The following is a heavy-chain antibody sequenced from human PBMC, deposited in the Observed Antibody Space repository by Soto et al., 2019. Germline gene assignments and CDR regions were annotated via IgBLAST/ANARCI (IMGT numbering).Heavy chain of an antibody. CDR2: ISYDGSNK. CDR3: AKAPEGITTFDY. J-gene: IGHJ4*02. D-gene: IGHD1-1*01. V-gene: IGHV3-30*18. CDR1: GFTFSSYG. Sequence: PGGSLRLSCAASGFTFSSYGMHWVRQAPGKGLEWVAVISYDGSNKYYADSVKGRFTISRDNSKNTLYLQMNSLRAEDTAVYYCAKAPEGITTFDYWGQGTLVTVSS.